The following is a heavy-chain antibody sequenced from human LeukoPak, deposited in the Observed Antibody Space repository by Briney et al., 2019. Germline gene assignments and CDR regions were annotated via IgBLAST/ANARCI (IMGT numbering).Heavy chain of an antibody. D-gene: IGHD6-6*01. CDR1: GGSFSGYY. CDR3: ARGESLEYSSSSSWFDP. Sequence: SETLSLTCAVYGGSFSGYYWSWIRQPPGKGLEWIGETNHSGSTNYNPSLKSRVTISVDTSKNQFSLKLSSVTAADTAVYYCARGESLEYSSSSSWFDPWGQGTLVTVSS. V-gene: IGHV4-34*01. J-gene: IGHJ5*02. CDR2: TNHSGST.